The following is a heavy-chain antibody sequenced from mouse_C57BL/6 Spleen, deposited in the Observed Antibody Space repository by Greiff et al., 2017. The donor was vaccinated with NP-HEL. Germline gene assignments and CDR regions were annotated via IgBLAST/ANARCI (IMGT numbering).Heavy chain of an antibody. V-gene: IGHV3-6*01. J-gene: IGHJ4*01. CDR3: AYYGSSYRGYAMDY. CDR2: ISYDGSN. CDR1: GYSITSGYY. D-gene: IGHD1-1*01. Sequence: EVKLVESGPGLVKPSQSLSLTCSVTGYSITSGYYWNWIRQFPGNKLEWMGYISYDGSNNYNPSLKNRISITRDTSKNQFFLKLNSVTTEDTATYYCAYYGSSYRGYAMDYWGQGTSVTVSS.